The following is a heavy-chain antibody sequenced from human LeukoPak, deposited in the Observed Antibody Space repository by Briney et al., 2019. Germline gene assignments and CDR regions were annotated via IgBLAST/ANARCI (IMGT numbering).Heavy chain of an antibody. CDR2: IYYSGST. V-gene: IGHV4-59*01. CDR3: ARGADWFDP. Sequence: SETLSLTCTVSGGSISSYYWSWIRQPPGKGLEWIGYIYYSGSTNYNPSLKSRVTISVDTSKNQFSLKLSSVTAADTAVYYCARGADWFDPWGQGTLVTVSS. CDR1: GGSISSYY. J-gene: IGHJ5*02.